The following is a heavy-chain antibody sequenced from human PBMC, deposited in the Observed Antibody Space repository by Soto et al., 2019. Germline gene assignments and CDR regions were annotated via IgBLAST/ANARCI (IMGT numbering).Heavy chain of an antibody. CDR1: GFTFSSYS. V-gene: IGHV3-48*02. CDR3: ARGMYYYDSSGWAY. Sequence: PGGSLRLSCASYGFTFSSYSMNWVRQAPGKGLEWVSYISSSSSTIYYADSVKGRFTISRDNAKNSPYLQMNSLRDEDTAVYYCARGMYYYDSSGWAYWGQGTLVTV. D-gene: IGHD3-22*01. J-gene: IGHJ4*02. CDR2: ISSSSSTI.